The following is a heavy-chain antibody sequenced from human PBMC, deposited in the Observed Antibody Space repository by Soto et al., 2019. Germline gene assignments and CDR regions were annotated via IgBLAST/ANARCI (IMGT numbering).Heavy chain of an antibody. J-gene: IGHJ6*03. CDR1: GFIFEDYA. D-gene: IGHD3-10*01. CDR2: ITWNAGSI. Sequence: EVQLVESGGGLVQPGRSLRLSCAASGFIFEDYAMHWVRQAPGKGLARVSGITWNAGSIDYADSVKGRFTISRDNAKNSLYLQMNSLRAEDSAFYYCAKPNLPFGYSYYCMDVWGKGTTVTVSS. CDR3: AKPNLPFGYSYYCMDV. V-gene: IGHV3-9*01.